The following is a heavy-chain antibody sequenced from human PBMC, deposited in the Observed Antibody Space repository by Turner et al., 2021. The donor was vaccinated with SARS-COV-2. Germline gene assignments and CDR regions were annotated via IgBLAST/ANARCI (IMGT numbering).Heavy chain of an antibody. D-gene: IGHD6-13*01. CDR2: IKQDGSEK. CDR3: AGVRSSSWRFDP. V-gene: IGHV3-7*01. Sequence: VQLVESGGGLVQPGGSLRLACAASGFTFSSYWMSWVRQAPGKGLEWVANIKQDGSEKYYVDSVKGRFTISRDNAKNSLYLQMTSLRAEDTAVYYCAGVRSSSWRFDPWGQGTLVTVSS. J-gene: IGHJ5*02. CDR1: GFTFSSYW.